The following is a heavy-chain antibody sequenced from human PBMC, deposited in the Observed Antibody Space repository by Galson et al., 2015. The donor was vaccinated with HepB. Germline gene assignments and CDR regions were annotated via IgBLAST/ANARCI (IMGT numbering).Heavy chain of an antibody. J-gene: IGHJ3*02. CDR2: IYSAGST. CDR3: ARYSSDTGDAFHI. V-gene: IGHV3-66*01. D-gene: IGHD1-1*01. Sequence: SLRLSCAVSGPIVSKNYMTWVRQAPGQGLEWVSVIYSAGSTYYEDSVKGRITISRDTSKNTLHLQMNSLRAADTAVYYCARYSSDTGDAFHIWGQGTLVTVSS. CDR1: GPIVSKNY.